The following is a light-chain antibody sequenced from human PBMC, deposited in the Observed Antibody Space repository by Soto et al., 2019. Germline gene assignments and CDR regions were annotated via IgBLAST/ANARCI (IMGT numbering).Light chain of an antibody. Sequence: DIVVTQSPDSLAVSLGERATINCKSSQSVLDSSRDKNYLAWYQQKPGQPPKLLIYWASTRKSGVPDRFSGSGPGTDFTLTINNLQAEDVAVYHCQQYYSSPQRTFGQGTRLEIK. V-gene: IGKV4-1*01. CDR2: WAS. CDR3: QQYYSSPQRT. J-gene: IGKJ5*01. CDR1: QSVLDSSRDKNY.